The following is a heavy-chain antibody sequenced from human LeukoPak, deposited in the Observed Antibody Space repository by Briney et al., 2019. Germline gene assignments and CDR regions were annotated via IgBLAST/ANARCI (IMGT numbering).Heavy chain of an antibody. CDR1: GYTFTSYY. V-gene: IGHV1-46*01. CDR3: ARGGKNIAAAGHFDY. Sequence: ASVKVSCKASGYTFTSYYMHWVRQAPGQGLEWMGIINPSGGSTSHAQKFQGRVTMTRDTSTSTVYMELSSLRSEDTAVYYCARGGKNIAAAGHFDYWGQGTLVTVSS. J-gene: IGHJ4*02. D-gene: IGHD6-13*01. CDR2: INPSGGST.